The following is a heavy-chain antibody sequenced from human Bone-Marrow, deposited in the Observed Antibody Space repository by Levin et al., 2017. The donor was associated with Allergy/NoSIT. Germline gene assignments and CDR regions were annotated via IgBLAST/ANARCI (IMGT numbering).Heavy chain of an antibody. CDR3: ARGFGDFWSGYADS. CDR2: TNNDGSST. D-gene: IGHD3-3*01. Sequence: HPGGSLRLSCAASGFTFSSFWMYWVRQAPGRGLVWVSRTNNDGSSTTYADSVKGRFTISRDNAKNTLYLQMNNLRAEDTAVYYCARGFGDFWSGYADSWGQGTLVTASS. V-gene: IGHV3-74*03. J-gene: IGHJ5*01. CDR1: GFTFSSFW.